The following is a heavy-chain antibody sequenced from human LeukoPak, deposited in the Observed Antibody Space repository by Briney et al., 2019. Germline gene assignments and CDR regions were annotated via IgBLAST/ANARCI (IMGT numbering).Heavy chain of an antibody. J-gene: IGHJ6*02. V-gene: IGHV4-59*01. CDR3: AGSVSSSWYDYYYYYCMDV. CDR1: GGSISSYY. CDR2: IYYSGST. D-gene: IGHD6-13*01. Sequence: SETLSLTRTVSGGSISSYYWSWIRQPPGKGLEWIGYIYYSGSTNYNPSLKSRVTISVDTSKNQFSLKLSSVTAADTAVYYCAGSVSSSWYDYYYYYCMDVWGQGTTVTVSS.